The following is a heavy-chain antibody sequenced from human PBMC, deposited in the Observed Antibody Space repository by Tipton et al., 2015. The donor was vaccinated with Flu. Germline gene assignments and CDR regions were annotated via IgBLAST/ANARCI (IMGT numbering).Heavy chain of an antibody. V-gene: IGHV4-34*01. J-gene: IGHJ4*02. CDR3: ARGERYYFDY. CDR1: GGSFSGYY. D-gene: IGHD1-26*01. CDR2: INHSGST. Sequence: TLSLTCAVYGGSFSGYYWSWIRQPPGKGLEWIGEINHSGSTNYNPSLKTRVTISVDTSKNQFSLKLSSVTAADTAVYYCARGERYYFDYWGQGTLVTVSS.